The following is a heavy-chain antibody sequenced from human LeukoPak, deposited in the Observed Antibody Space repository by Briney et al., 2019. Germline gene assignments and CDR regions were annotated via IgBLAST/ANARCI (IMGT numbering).Heavy chain of an antibody. CDR3: AKGGIAGYYFDY. V-gene: IGHV3-30*18. Sequence: GGSLRLSCAASGFTFSSYGMQWVRQAPGKGLEWVAVISYDGSNKYYADSVKGRFTISRDNSKNTLYLQMNSLRAEDTAVYYCAKGGIAGYYFDYWGQGTLVTVSS. CDR2: ISYDGSNK. J-gene: IGHJ4*02. D-gene: IGHD6-13*01. CDR1: GFTFSSYG.